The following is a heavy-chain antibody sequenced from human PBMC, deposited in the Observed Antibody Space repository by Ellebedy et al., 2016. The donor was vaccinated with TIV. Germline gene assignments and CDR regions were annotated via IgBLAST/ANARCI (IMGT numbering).Heavy chain of an antibody. Sequence: GESLKISCAASGFTFSDYYMSWIRQAPGKGLEWVSYISSSGSTIYYADSVKGRFTISRDNAKNSLYLQMNSLRAEDTAVYYCAQASSSSSWYCDYWGQGTLVTVSS. CDR1: GFTFSDYY. CDR3: AQASSSSSWYCDY. D-gene: IGHD6-13*01. V-gene: IGHV3-11*01. J-gene: IGHJ4*02. CDR2: ISSSGSTI.